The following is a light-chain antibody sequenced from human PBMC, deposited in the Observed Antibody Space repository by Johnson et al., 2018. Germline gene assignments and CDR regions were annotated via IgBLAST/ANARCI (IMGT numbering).Light chain of an antibody. Sequence: QSVLTQPPSVSAAPGQKVTISCSGSSSNIGNNYVSWYQQLQGTAPKLLIYENNKRPSGIPDRFSGSKSGTSATLGITGLQTGDEADYYCGTWDSSLSAGNVFGNGTKVTVL. CDR1: SSNIGNNY. CDR2: ENN. V-gene: IGLV1-51*02. J-gene: IGLJ1*01. CDR3: GTWDSSLSAGNV.